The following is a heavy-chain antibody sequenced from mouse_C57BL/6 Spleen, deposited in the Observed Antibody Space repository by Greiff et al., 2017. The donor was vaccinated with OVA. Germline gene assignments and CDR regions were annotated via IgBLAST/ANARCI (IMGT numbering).Heavy chain of an antibody. CDR2: INPGSGGT. V-gene: IGHV1-54*01. D-gene: IGHD1-1*01. CDR1: GYAFTNYL. Sequence: QVQLQQSGAELVRPGTSVKVSCKASGYAFTNYLIEWVKQRPGQGLEWIGVINPGSGGTNYNEKFKGKATLTADKSSSTAYMQLSSLTSVDSAVYFCARMGEYYGSSYDYFDYWGQGTTLTVSS. J-gene: IGHJ2*01. CDR3: ARMGEYYGSSYDYFDY.